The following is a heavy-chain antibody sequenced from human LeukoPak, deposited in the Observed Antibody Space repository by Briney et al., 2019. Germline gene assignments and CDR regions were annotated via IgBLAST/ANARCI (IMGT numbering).Heavy chain of an antibody. D-gene: IGHD2-15*01. CDR2: ISSSSIYI. CDR3: AQKGGTDH. J-gene: IGHJ4*02. CDR1: GFTFSSYN. Sequence: GGSLRLSCAASGFTFSSYNMNWPRQAPGKGLEWVSSISSSSIYIYYADSVKGRFTISRDNAKNSLYLQMSSLRDEDTAVYYCAQKGGTDHWGQGTLVTVSS. V-gene: IGHV3-21*01.